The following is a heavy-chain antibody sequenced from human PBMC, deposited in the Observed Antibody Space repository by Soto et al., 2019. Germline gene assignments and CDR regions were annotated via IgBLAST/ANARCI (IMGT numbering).Heavy chain of an antibody. V-gene: IGHV3-74*01. Sequence: PGGSLRLSCAASGLTFSSYWMHWVRQAPGKGLVWVSRINSDGSSTSYADSVKGRFTISRDNAKNTLYLQMNSLRAEDTAVYYCARVEGSYGYDYYYGMDVWGQGTTVTVSS. CDR1: GLTFSSYW. J-gene: IGHJ6*02. CDR2: INSDGSST. CDR3: ARVEGSYGYDYYYGMDV. D-gene: IGHD5-18*01.